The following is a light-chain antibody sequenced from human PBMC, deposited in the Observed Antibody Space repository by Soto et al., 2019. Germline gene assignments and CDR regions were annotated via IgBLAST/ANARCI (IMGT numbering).Light chain of an antibody. CDR3: SSYTHSTTLV. Sequence: QSALTKPPSVSGSPGQSVTISGPGTTSDVGSYNSVSWYQQPPGTAPKLMIYDVSNRPSGVPDRFSGSKSGNTASLTISGLQAEDEADYYCSSYTHSTTLVFGGGTKLTVL. J-gene: IGLJ2*01. V-gene: IGLV2-18*02. CDR1: TSDVGSYNS. CDR2: DVS.